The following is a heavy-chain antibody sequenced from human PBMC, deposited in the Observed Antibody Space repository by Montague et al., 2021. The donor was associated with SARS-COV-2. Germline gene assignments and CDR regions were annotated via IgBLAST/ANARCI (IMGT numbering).Heavy chain of an antibody. CDR1: GGPISGSIDY. Sequence: SETLSLTCTVTGGPISGSIDYWVWMPESPGMELVWIACVSYSGNTYYSPYLRSRLTISTYTSKYQFSLKSNSVTAADTDLYYCARREYSYGWGDWGQGTLVTVSS. J-gene: IGHJ4*02. CDR3: ARREYSYGWGD. CDR2: VSYSGNT. V-gene: IGHV4-39*01. D-gene: IGHD5-18*01.